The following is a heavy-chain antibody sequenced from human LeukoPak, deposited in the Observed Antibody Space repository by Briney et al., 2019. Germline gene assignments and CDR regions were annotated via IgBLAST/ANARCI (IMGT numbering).Heavy chain of an antibody. CDR2: ISYDGSNK. Sequence: GGSLRLSCAASGFTFSSYAMHWVRQAPGKGLEWVAVISYDGSNKYYADSVKGRFTISRDNSKNTLYLQMNSLRAEDTAVYYCARDRRPYSSSWYGKGYYYGMDVWGQGTTVTVSS. V-gene: IGHV3-30-3*01. CDR3: ARDRRPYSSSWYGKGYYYGMDV. J-gene: IGHJ6*02. D-gene: IGHD6-13*01. CDR1: GFTFSSYA.